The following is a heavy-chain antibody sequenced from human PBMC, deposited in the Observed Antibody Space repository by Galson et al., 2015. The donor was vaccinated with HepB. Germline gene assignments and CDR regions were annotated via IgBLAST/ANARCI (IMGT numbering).Heavy chain of an antibody. V-gene: IGHV3-23*01. CDR2: ISGSGGST. D-gene: IGHD1-14*01. Sequence: SLRLSCAASGFIFSSSAMCWVRQAPGKGLEWVSDISGSGGSTYYADPEKGRYTISRDNSKNTLYLPMNSLRTEDTVVYYRAKDHKCRLRPPERFDPRGQATLVTAYS. CDR1: GFIFSSSA. J-gene: IGHJ5*02. CDR3: AKDHKCRLRPPERFDP.